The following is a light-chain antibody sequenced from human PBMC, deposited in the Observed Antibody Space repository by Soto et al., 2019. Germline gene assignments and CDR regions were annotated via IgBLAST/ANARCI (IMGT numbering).Light chain of an antibody. CDR2: LSSDGSH. CDR1: SLHSSYA. CDR3: QTWDTGARVV. J-gene: IGLJ2*01. V-gene: IGLV4-69*01. Sequence: QLVLTQSPSPSASLGASVKLTCTLSSLHSSYAIAWHQQQPEKGPRYLMKLSSDGSHSKGDGIPDRFSGSSSGAERYLTISSLQSEDEADYYCQTWDTGARVVFGGGTKLTVL.